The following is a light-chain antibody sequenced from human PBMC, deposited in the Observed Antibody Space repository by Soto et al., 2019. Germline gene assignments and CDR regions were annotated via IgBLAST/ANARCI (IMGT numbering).Light chain of an antibody. CDR1: RSDVGGYNH. CDR2: DVS. J-gene: IGLJ2*01. Sequence: QSVLTQPASVSGSPGQSITISCTGTRSDVGGYNHVSWYQHHPGKAPKLIIYDVSNRPSGVSKRFSGSKSGNTASLTISGLQAEDEADYYCSSYTSSSIVVFGGGTKLTVL. V-gene: IGLV2-14*03. CDR3: SSYTSSSIVV.